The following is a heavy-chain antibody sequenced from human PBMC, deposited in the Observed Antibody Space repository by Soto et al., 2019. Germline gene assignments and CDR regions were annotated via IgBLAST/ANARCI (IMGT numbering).Heavy chain of an antibody. Sequence: SVKVSCKVSGDTYRTYSISCVRHAPGQGLEWLGGIIPILGTPSYAQRFQDRVTITADKSTSTAYMELSSLRSEDTAVYYCARERSRYDRSGYYRPDYWGQGTLVTVSS. CDR1: GDTYRTYS. CDR3: ARERSRYDRSGYYRPDY. CDR2: IIPILGTP. D-gene: IGHD3-22*01. V-gene: IGHV1-69*08. J-gene: IGHJ4*02.